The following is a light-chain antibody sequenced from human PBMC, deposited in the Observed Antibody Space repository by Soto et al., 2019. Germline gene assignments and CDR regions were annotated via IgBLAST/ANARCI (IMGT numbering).Light chain of an antibody. J-gene: IGKJ1*01. CDR3: QQSYSTLVWT. Sequence: DIQMTQSPSSLSASVGDRVTITCRASQSISSYLNWYQQKPGKAPKLLIYAASSLQSGVPSRFSGSGSGTDFTLTISSLQPEDFATYYCQQSYSTLVWTFGQGTKVEFK. CDR1: QSISSY. CDR2: AAS. V-gene: IGKV1-39*01.